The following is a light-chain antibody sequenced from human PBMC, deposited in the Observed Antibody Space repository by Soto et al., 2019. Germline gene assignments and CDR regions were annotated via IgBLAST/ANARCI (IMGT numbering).Light chain of an antibody. V-gene: IGKV1-39*01. CDR1: QSISSY. J-gene: IGKJ3*01. Sequence: DIQMTQSPSSLSASVGDRVTITCRASQSISSYLNWYQQKPGKAPKLLIYAASSLQSGVPSRFSGSGSGTDFTLTISSLQPEDFATYYCQQSYSTWLFTFGPGTKVDIK. CDR3: QQSYSTWLFT. CDR2: AAS.